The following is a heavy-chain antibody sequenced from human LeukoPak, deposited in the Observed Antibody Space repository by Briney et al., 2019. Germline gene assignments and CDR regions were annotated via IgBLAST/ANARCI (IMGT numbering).Heavy chain of an antibody. CDR3: AKDAQRGFDYSNSFEY. D-gene: IGHD4-11*01. CDR2: IWHDGSSR. J-gene: IGHJ4*02. CDR1: GFTFSHYG. V-gene: IGHV3-33*06. Sequence: PGGSLRLSCAASGFTFSHYGMHWVRQAPGKGLEWVAVIWHDGSSRYYADSVKGRFTISRDNSRNTVYLQMNSLRAEDTAVYYCAKDAQRGFDYSNSFEYWGQGNLVTVSS.